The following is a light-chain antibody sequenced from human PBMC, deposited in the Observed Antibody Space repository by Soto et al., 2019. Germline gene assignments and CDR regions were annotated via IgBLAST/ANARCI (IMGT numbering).Light chain of an antibody. CDR3: QQRDYWQVT. V-gene: IGKV3-11*01. J-gene: IGKJ5*01. CDR2: DVS. Sequence: EIVLTQATATLSLSPGERATVSCRASQSVSSYLAWYQQKPGQAPRLLIYDVSNMATGIPARFSGSGSGTDFALTISSLEPEDFAVYYCQQRDYWQVTFGQGTRLEIK. CDR1: QSVSSY.